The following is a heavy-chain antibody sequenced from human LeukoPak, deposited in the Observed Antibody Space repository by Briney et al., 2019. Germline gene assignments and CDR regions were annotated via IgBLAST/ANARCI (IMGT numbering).Heavy chain of an antibody. CDR2: INWNGGST. CDR1: GFTFDDYG. V-gene: IGHV3-20*04. J-gene: IGHJ3*02. CDR3: VRAPLYYYDSSGYPLLNAFDI. Sequence: GGSLRLSCAASGFTFDDYGMSWVRQAPGKGLEWVSGINWNGGSTGYADSVKGRFTISRDNAKNSLFLQMNSLRAEDTALYCCVRAPLYYYDSSGYPLLNAFDIWGQGTMVTVSS. D-gene: IGHD3-22*01.